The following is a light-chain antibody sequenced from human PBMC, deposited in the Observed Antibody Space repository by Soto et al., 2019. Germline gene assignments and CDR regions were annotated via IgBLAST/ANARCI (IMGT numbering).Light chain of an antibody. CDR3: QHYGSSRWT. CDR1: QSVSSIY. J-gene: IGKJ1*01. Sequence: EIVLTQSPGTLSLSPGERATLSCRASQSVSSIYLAWYQQKPGQAPRLLIYGASSRATGIPDRFSGSGSGTDFTLTISRLEPEDFAVYYCQHYGSSRWTFGQGTKVEI. CDR2: GAS. V-gene: IGKV3-20*01.